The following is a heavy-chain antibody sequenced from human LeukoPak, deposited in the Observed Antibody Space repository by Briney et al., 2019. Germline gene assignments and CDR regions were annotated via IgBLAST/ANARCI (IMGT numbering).Heavy chain of an antibody. CDR1: GYTFTNYY. CDR2: INPSSGGT. V-gene: IGHV1-2*02. J-gene: IGHJ3*02. CDR3: ARVGVAAIFSAFDI. Sequence: APVKVSCKASGYTFTNYYMHWVRQAPGQGLEWMGWINPSSGGTDYAQKFQGRVTMTRDTSISTAYMELSRLRSDDTAVYYCARVGVAAIFSAFDIWGQGTMVTVSS. D-gene: IGHD2-15*01.